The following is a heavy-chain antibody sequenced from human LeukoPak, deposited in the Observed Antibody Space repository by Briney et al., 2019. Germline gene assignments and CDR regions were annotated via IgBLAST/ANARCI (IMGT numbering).Heavy chain of an antibody. D-gene: IGHD2-21*01. J-gene: IGHJ4*02. CDR2: ISGSGGST. CDR3: ARALEVCGGDCYLYYFDY. CDR1: GFTFSSYA. Sequence: GGSLRLSCAASGFTFSSYAMSWVRQAPGKGLEWVSAISGSGGSTYYADSVKGRFTISRDNSKNTLYLQMNSLRAEDTAVYYCARALEVCGGDCYLYYFDYWGQGTLVTVSS. V-gene: IGHV3-23*01.